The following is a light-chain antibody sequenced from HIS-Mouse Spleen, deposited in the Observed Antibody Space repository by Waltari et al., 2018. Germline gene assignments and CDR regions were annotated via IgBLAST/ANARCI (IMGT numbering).Light chain of an antibody. V-gene: IGLV3-10*01. CDR1: ALPKKY. CDR2: EDS. Sequence: SYDLTQPPSVSVSPGQTARITCSGDALPKKYAHWYQQKSGQAPVLVTYEDSKRPSGIPERFSGSSSGTMATLTISGAQVEDEADYYCYSTDSSGNHRVFGGGTKLTVL. CDR3: YSTDSSGNHRV. J-gene: IGLJ2*01.